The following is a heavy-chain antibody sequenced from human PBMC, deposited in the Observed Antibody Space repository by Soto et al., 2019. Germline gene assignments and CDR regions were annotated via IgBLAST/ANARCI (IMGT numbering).Heavy chain of an antibody. CDR3: ARDPHIYSSSSHYYYGMDF. CDR2: TYYRSKWYN. CDR1: GDSVSSNSAA. V-gene: IGHV6-1*01. Sequence: SQTLSLTCAISGDSVSSNSAAWNWIRQSPSRGLEWLGRTYYRSKWYNDYAVSVKSRITINPDTSKNQFSLQLNSVTPEDTAVYYCARDPHIYSSSSHYYYGMDFWGQGTTVTVSS. J-gene: IGHJ6*02. D-gene: IGHD6-6*01.